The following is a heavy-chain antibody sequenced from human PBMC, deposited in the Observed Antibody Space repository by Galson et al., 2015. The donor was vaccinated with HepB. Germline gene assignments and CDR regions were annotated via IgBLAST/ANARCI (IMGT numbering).Heavy chain of an antibody. D-gene: IGHD6-13*01. V-gene: IGHV3-23*01. Sequence: RLSCAASGFTFSSYDRTWVRQAPGKGLEWVSALSGSGSSTYYADSVEGRFTISRDNSKNTLYLHMNSLRAEDTAVYYCAKGSSSSWYSFHFDYLCKGTLVTVSS. CDR2: LSGSGSST. CDR3: AKGSSSSWYSFHFDY. J-gene: IGHJ4*02. CDR1: GFTFSSYD.